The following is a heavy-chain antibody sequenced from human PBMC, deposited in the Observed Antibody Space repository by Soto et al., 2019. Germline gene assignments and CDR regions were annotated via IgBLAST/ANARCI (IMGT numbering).Heavy chain of an antibody. CDR1: GGSISSGGYY. V-gene: IGHV4-31*03. Sequence: PSETLSLTCSVSGGSISSGGYYWSWIRQHPGKGLEWIGYIYYSGSTYYNPSLKSRVTISLDTSKKQFSLKLNSVTAADTAVYYCATQRLCTGGHCWNWFDPWGQGTLVTVSS. CDR2: IYYSGST. J-gene: IGHJ5*02. CDR3: ATQRLCTGGHCWNWFDP. D-gene: IGHD2-8*02.